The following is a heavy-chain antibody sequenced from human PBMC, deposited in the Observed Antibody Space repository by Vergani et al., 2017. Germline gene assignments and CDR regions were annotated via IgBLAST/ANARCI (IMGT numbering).Heavy chain of an antibody. Sequence: QVQLVQSGAEVKKPGASVKVSCKASGYTFTGYYMHWVRQAPGQGLEWMGWINPNSGGTNYAQKFQGRVTMTRDTSISTAYMELNSLRAEDTAVYYCARHPPGTAMVNFDYWGQGTLVTVSS. CDR1: GYTFTGYY. CDR3: ARHPPGTAMVNFDY. CDR2: INPNSGGT. D-gene: IGHD5-18*01. J-gene: IGHJ4*02. V-gene: IGHV1-2*02.